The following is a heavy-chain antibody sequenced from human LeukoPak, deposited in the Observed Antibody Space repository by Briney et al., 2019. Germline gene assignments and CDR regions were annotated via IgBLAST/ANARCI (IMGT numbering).Heavy chain of an antibody. V-gene: IGHV4-59*01. Sequence: SETLSLTCTVSGGSISSYYWSWIRQPPGKGLEWIGYIYYSGSTNYNPSLKSRVTISVDTSKNQFSLKLSSVTAADKAVYYCARLRGVVPAASKRFDPWGQGTLVTVSS. J-gene: IGHJ5*02. D-gene: IGHD2-2*01. CDR1: GGSISSYY. CDR2: IYYSGST. CDR3: ARLRGVVPAASKRFDP.